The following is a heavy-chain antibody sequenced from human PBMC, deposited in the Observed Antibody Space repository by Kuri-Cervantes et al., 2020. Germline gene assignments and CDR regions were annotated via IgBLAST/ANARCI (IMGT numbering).Heavy chain of an antibody. Sequence: GESLKISCAASGFTFSNYWMSWVRQAPGKGLEWVADIKEDGSKKYSVDSVKGRFIISRDNAKNSLYLQMNSLRAEDTAVYYCARDQAVAGKVEADSHPGGFDPWGQGTLVTVSS. V-gene: IGHV3-7*01. D-gene: IGHD6-19*01. CDR1: GFTFSNYW. CDR3: ARDQAVAGKVEADSHPGGFDP. J-gene: IGHJ5*02. CDR2: IKEDGSKK.